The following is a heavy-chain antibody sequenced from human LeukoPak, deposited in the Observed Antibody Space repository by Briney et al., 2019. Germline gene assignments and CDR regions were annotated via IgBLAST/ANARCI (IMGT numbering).Heavy chain of an antibody. CDR2: MNPNSGNT. CDR1: GYTFTSYD. V-gene: IGHV1-8*03. Sequence: ASVKVSCKASGYTFTSYDINWVRQATGQGLEWMGWMNPNSGNTGYAQKFQGRVTITRNTSISTAYMELSSLRSEDTAVYYCARGPSITIFGVVIPYYFDYWGQGTLVTVSS. CDR3: ARGPSITIFGVVIPYYFDY. J-gene: IGHJ4*02. D-gene: IGHD3-3*01.